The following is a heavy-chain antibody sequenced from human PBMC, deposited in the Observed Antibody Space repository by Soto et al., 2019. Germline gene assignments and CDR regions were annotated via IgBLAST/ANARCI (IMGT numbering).Heavy chain of an antibody. Sequence: GSLRLSCTCSGFNFLDYAMSCSLQCPVKVLEWVGVIRSKAYGETADYAASVKGRFTIYRDDSKSTAYLQMSSLQTEDTGVYYCTKYTYTSRYSYFGMDVWGHGTTVTVSS. CDR3: TKYTYTSRYSYFGMDV. D-gene: IGHD2-15*01. CDR1: GFNFLDYA. CDR2: IRSKAYGETA. V-gene: IGHV3-49*03. J-gene: IGHJ6*02.